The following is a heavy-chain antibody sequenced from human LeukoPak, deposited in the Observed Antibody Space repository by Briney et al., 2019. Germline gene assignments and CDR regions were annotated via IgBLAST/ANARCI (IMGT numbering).Heavy chain of an antibody. V-gene: IGHV4-59*01. CDR3: ARELGATVVNYGMDV. J-gene: IGHJ6*02. Sequence: TSETLSLTCTVSGGSISGYYWNWIRQPPGEGLEWIGYIHYSGSTNYNPSLKSRVTISVDTSKNQLSLKLTSMTAADTAVYYCARELGATVVNYGMDVWGQGTTVTVSS. CDR2: IHYSGST. CDR1: GGSISGYY. D-gene: IGHD4-23*01.